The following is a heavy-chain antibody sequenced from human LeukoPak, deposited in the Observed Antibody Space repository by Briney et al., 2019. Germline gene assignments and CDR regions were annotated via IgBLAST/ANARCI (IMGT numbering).Heavy chain of an antibody. CDR1: GGSSSGYY. CDR2: INHSGST. J-gene: IGHJ4*02. V-gene: IGHV4-34*01. Sequence: SETLSLTCAVYGGSSSGYYWSWIRQPPGKGLEWIGEINHSGSTNYNPSLKSRVTISVDTSKNQFSLKLSSVTAADTAVYYCAIHPDLDSPRRKHYFDYWGQGTLVTVSS. CDR3: AIHPDLDSPRRKHYFDY. D-gene: IGHD3/OR15-3a*01.